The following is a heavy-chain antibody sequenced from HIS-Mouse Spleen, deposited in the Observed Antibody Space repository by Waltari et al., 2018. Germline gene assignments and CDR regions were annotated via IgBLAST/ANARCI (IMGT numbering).Heavy chain of an antibody. CDR2: ISGSGGRT. D-gene: IGHD1-26*01. Sequence: EVQLLESGGGLVQPGGSLRLSCAASGFTFSSYAMSWVRQAPGKGLEWVWAISGSGGRTYYADSVKGRFTISRDNSKNTLYLQMSSLRAEDTAVYYCAKGLFSGSYYYFDYWGQGTLVTVSS. V-gene: IGHV3-23*01. J-gene: IGHJ4*02. CDR3: AKGLFSGSYYYFDY. CDR1: GFTFSSYA.